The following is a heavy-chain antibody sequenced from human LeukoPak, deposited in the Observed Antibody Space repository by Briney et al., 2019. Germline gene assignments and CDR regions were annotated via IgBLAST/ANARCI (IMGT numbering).Heavy chain of an antibody. V-gene: IGHV6-1*01. Sequence: SQTLSLTCAISGDSVSSNSAIWIWIRQSPSRGLEWLGRTYYRSRWFNDYALFVKSRITINPDTSKNQFSLQLNSVTPEDTAVYYCALGDAFDIWGQGTRVTVSS. D-gene: IGHD4/OR15-4a*01. CDR1: GDSVSSNSAI. CDR2: TYYRSRWFN. J-gene: IGHJ3*02. CDR3: ALGDAFDI.